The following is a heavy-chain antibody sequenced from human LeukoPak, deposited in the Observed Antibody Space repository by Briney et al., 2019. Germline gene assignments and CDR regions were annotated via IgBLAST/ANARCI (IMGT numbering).Heavy chain of an antibody. J-gene: IGHJ5*02. V-gene: IGHV4-30-4*08. CDR1: GGSISSGDYY. CDR2: IYYSGST. Sequence: PSETLSLTCTVSGGSISSGDYYWSWIRQPPGKGLEWIGYIYYSGSTYYNPSLKSRVTISVDTSKNQFSLKLSSVTAADTAVYYCAREGKFRFLGDRRIDPWGQGTLVTVSS. D-gene: IGHD3-3*01. CDR3: AREGKFRFLGDRRIDP.